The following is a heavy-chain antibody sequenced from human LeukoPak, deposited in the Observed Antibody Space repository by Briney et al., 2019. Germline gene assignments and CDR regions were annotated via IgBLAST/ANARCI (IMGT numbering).Heavy chain of an antibody. D-gene: IGHD5-18*01. CDR2: IYYNGTT. CDR1: GGSISSSPYY. CDR3: AKGAGGFSYYNWFDP. J-gene: IGHJ5*02. V-gene: IGHV4-39*07. Sequence: PSETLSLTCTVSGGSISSSPYYWGWIRQPPGKGLEWIGSIYYNGTTHYSPSLESRVTISVDTSKNQFSLKLASVTAADTAIYYCAKGAGGFSYYNWFDPWGQGTLVTVSS.